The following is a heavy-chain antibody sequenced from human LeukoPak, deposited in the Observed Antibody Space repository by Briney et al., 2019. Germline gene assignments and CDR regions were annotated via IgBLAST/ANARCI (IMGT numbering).Heavy chain of an antibody. J-gene: IGHJ5*02. CDR1: GYTFTGYY. D-gene: IGHD4-17*01. V-gene: IGHV1-2*02. CDR3: ARSSTVTGRGWFDP. CDR2: INPNSGGT. Sequence: ASVKVSCKASGYTFTGYYMHWVRQAPGQGLEWMGWINPNSGGTNYAQKFQGRVTMTRGTSISTAYMELSRLRSDDTAVYYCARSSTVTGRGWFDPWGQGTLVTVSS.